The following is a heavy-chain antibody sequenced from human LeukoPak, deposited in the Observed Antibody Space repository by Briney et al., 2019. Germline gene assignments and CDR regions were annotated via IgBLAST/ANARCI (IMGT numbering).Heavy chain of an antibody. J-gene: IGHJ6*03. CDR2: IKEDGNQK. V-gene: IGHV3-7*01. CDR3: ARNGAPVVTAITPYYYYMDV. Sequence: GGSLRLSCAASGFTFSNYCMSWVRQAPGKGLEWVANIKEDGNQKYYVDSVKGRFTISRDNAKNSLYLQMNSLRAEDTAVYYCARNGAPVVTAITPYYYYMDVWGKGTTVTVSS. CDR1: GFTFSNYC. D-gene: IGHD2-21*02.